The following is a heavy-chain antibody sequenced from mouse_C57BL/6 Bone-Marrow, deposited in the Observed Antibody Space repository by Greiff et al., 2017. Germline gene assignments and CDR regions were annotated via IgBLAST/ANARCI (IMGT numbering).Heavy chain of an antibody. CDR1: GYTFTSSW. J-gene: IGHJ1*03. D-gene: IGHD2-5*01. Sequence: QVQLQQPGAELVKPGASVKMSCKTSGYTFTSSWITWVKQRPGQGLEWLGDIYPGSGSTNYNEKFKSKTTLTVDTSSSTAYMQLSSLPSADSAVYYCARPYYSNYWYFDVWGTGTTVTVSS. CDR2: IYPGSGST. V-gene: IGHV1-55*01. CDR3: ARPYYSNYWYFDV.